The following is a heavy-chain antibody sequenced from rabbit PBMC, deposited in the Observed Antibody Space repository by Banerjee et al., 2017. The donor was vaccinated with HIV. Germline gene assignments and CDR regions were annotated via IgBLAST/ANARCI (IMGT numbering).Heavy chain of an antibody. CDR1: GFSFSNNYV. CDR3: ARDLAGVIGWNFGL. Sequence: QSLEESGGGLVKPGASLTLTCTASGFSFSNNYVMCWVRQAPGKGLEWIACIYIGSSEKTYYENWAKGRFTISKTSSTTVTLQMTSLTAADTATYFCARDLAGVIGWNFGLWGPGTLVTVS. CDR2: IYIGSSEKT. J-gene: IGHJ4*01. D-gene: IGHD4-1*01. V-gene: IGHV1S40*01.